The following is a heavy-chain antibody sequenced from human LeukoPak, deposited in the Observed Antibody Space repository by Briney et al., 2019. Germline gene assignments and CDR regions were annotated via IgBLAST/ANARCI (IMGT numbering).Heavy chain of an antibody. Sequence: GGSLRLSCAVSGFTFSSYAMSWVRQAPGKGLEWVSAISGSGGSTYYADSVKGRFTISRDNSKNTLYLQMNSLRAEDTAVYYCAKEILWFGELFGYFDYWGQGTPVTVSS. CDR1: GFTFSSYA. J-gene: IGHJ4*02. CDR3: AKEILWFGELFGYFDY. CDR2: ISGSGGST. D-gene: IGHD3-10*01. V-gene: IGHV3-23*01.